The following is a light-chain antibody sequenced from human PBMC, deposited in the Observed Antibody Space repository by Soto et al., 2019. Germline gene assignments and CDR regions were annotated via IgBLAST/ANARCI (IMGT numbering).Light chain of an antibody. CDR3: NHHNNGPPRST. Sequence: DIVMTQSPATLSLSPGDRATLSCRASGSVSSNLVWYQQKPGQAPRLLIYDTSTRASDVPARFSGSGSETEFNLTISGLPSEDFGIYYCNHHNNGPPRSTFGRGTKVDIX. J-gene: IGKJ2*02. V-gene: IGKV3-15*01. CDR1: GSVSSN. CDR2: DTS.